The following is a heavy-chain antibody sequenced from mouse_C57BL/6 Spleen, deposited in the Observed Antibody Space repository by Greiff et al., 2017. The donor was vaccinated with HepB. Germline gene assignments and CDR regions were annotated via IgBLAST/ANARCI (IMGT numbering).Heavy chain of an antibody. CDR1: GYTFTSYW. Sequence: VQLQQPGAELVRPGSSVKLSCKASGYTFTSYWMPWVKQRPIQGLEWIGNIDPSDSETHYNQKFKDKATLTVDKSSSTAYMQLSSLTSEDSAVYYCARAYYGSSYGFAYWGQGTLVTVSA. V-gene: IGHV1-52*01. CDR3: ARAYYGSSYGFAY. D-gene: IGHD1-1*01. J-gene: IGHJ3*01. CDR2: IDPSDSET.